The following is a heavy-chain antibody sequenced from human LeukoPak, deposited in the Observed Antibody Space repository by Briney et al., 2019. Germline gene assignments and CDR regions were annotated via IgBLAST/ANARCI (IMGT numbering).Heavy chain of an antibody. J-gene: IGHJ4*02. D-gene: IGHD4-17*01. V-gene: IGHV3-53*01. CDR3: ARGDGDWSYYFDY. CDR1: GFTFSNYA. CDR2: LYSGGTT. Sequence: GGSLRLSCAASGFTFSNYAMSWVRQAPGKGLEWVSVLYSGGTTYYADSVKGRFTISRDNSKNTLYLQMNSLRAEDTAVYYCARGDGDWSYYFDYWGQGTLVTVSS.